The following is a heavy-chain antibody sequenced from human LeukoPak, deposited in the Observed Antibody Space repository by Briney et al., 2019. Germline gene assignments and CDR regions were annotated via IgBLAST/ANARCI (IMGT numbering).Heavy chain of an antibody. Sequence: GESLKISCKGSGYSFTSYWIGWVRQMPGKGLEWMGIIYPGDSDTRYSPSFQGQVTISADKSISTAYLQWSSLKASDTAMYYCARESGGGQEYSPFDYWGQETLVTVSS. CDR3: ARESGGGQEYSPFDY. CDR1: GYSFTSYW. D-gene: IGHD5-18*01. CDR2: IYPGDSDT. J-gene: IGHJ4*02. V-gene: IGHV5-51*01.